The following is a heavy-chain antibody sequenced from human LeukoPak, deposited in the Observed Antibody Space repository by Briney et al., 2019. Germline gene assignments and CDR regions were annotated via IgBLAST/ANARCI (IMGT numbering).Heavy chain of an antibody. D-gene: IGHD3-22*01. CDR3: ARGYYDNRGYSNTFDI. CDR2: IYYSGST. Sequence: SETLSLTCTVSGGSISIYYWSWLRQPPGKGLEWIGYIYYSGSTNYNPSLKSRVTISVDTSKNQFSLRLSSVTAADTAFYYCARGYYDNRGYSNTFDIWGQGTMVTVSS. J-gene: IGHJ3*02. CDR1: GGSISIYY. V-gene: IGHV4-59*01.